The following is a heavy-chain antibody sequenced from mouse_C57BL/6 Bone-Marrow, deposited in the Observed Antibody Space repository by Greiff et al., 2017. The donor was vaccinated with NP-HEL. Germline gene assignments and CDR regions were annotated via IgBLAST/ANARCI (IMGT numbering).Heavy chain of an antibody. CDR1: GYTFTSYW. CDR2: IDPSDSYT. D-gene: IGHD4-1*01. Sequence: VQVQQPGAELVKPGASVKLSCKASGYTFTSYWMQWVKQRPGQGLEWIGEIDPSDSYTNYNQKFKGKATLTVDTSSSTAYMQLSSLTSEDSAVYYCAVTGTGAWFAYWGQGTLVTVSA. J-gene: IGHJ3*01. CDR3: AVTGTGAWFAY. V-gene: IGHV1-50*01.